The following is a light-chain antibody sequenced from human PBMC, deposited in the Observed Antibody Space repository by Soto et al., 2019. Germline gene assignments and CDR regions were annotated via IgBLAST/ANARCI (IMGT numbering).Light chain of an antibody. CDR1: QDISNY. CDR2: DAS. Sequence: DIPMTQSPSSLSASVGDRVTITCQASQDISNYLNWYQQKPGKAPKLLIYDASNLGTGVPSRFSGSGSGTDFTFTISSLQPEDIATYYCLQYYNLPRTFGPGTKVDIQ. CDR3: LQYYNLPRT. V-gene: IGKV1-33*01. J-gene: IGKJ3*01.